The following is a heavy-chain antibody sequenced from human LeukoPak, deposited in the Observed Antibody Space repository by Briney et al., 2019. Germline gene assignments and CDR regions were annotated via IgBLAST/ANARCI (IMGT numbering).Heavy chain of an antibody. CDR1: GFTFSSYG. Sequence: PGGSLRLSCVASGFTFSSYGMSWVRQAPGKGLEWVSSISGGGGSPYYADSVKGRFTISRDNSKNTLYLQMNSLRAEDTAVYFCATTPSEGAQVLDYWGQGTLVTVSS. J-gene: IGHJ4*02. CDR2: ISGGGGSP. D-gene: IGHD2-15*01. CDR3: ATTPSEGAQVLDY. V-gene: IGHV3-23*01.